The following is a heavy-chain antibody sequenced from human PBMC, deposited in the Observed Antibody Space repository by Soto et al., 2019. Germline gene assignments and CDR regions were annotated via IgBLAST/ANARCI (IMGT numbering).Heavy chain of an antibody. CDR2: ISAYNGNT. D-gene: IGHD3-3*01. J-gene: IGHJ6*02. V-gene: IGHV1-18*01. CDR3: ARDLPTYYDFWSGYYGPYYYGKDV. Sequence: ASVKVSCKASGYTFTSYGISWVRQAPGQGLEWMGWISAYNGNTNYAQKLQGRVTMTTDTSTSTAYMELRSLRSDDTAVYYCARDLPTYYDFWSGYYGPYYYGKDVWGQGTTVTVSS. CDR1: GYTFTSYG.